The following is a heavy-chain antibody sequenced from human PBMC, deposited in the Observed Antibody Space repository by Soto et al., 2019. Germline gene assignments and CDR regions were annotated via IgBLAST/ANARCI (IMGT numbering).Heavy chain of an antibody. V-gene: IGHV4-39*01. D-gene: IGHD2-15*01. CDR3: GKVLVGATGHTDSDS. J-gene: IGHJ4*02. CDR2: IYSSGSA. Sequence: SETLSLTCIVSGGSISSSSYYWGWIRKPPGKGLEWIGSIYSSGSAYYNPSLKSRVTISVDTSKNQFSLRLSSVTAADTALYYCGKVLVGATGHTDSDSWGPGTLVTVSS. CDR1: GGSISSSSYY.